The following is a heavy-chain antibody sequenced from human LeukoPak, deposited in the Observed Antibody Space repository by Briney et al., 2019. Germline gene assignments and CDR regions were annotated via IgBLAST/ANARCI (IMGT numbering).Heavy chain of an antibody. V-gene: IGHV4-59*12. D-gene: IGHD5-12*01. CDR2: IYYSGST. CDR1: SGSISSYY. J-gene: IGHJ4*02. Sequence: SETLSLTCTVSSGSISSYYWSWIRQPPGKGLEWIGYIYYSGSTNYNPSLKSRVTISVDTPKNQFSLKLSSVTAADTAVYYCARDRLPSPGVATDYWGQGTLVTVSS. CDR3: ARDRLPSPGVATDY.